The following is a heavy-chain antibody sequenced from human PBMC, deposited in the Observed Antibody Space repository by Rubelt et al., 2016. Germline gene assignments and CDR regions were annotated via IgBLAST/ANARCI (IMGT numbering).Heavy chain of an antibody. CDR2: ISHMGNT. CDR1: GGSFSDPH. J-gene: IGHJ4*02. CDR3: ARKPAVVLLATLFDY. D-gene: IGHD2-15*01. Sequence: QVQLKQWGTGLLRPSETLSLPCAVYGGSFSDPHWSWLRQPPGKGLGWIGEISHMGNTTYNPSLKSRVPVTVNTSKNQFSPKGTSVTAADTALYYCARKPAVVLLATLFDYWGQGALVTVSS. V-gene: IGHV4-34*01.